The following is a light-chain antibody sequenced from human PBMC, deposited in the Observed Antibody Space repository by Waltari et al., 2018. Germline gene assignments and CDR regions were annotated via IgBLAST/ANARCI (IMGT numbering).Light chain of an antibody. J-gene: IGLJ3*02. CDR1: SSDVGNYNS. Sequence: QSALTQPASVSGSPGQSITISCTGTSSDVGNYNSVSWYQDHPGQGPKVIIYDVSDRPSGVSARFSGSRSGNPASLTISGLQAEDEADYYCSSQSSDNIVLFGGGTKVTVL. V-gene: IGLV2-14*03. CDR3: SSQSSDNIVL. CDR2: DVS.